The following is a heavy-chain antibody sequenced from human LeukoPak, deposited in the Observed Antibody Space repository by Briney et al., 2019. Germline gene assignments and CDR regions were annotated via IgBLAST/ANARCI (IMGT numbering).Heavy chain of an antibody. J-gene: IGHJ4*02. V-gene: IGHV3-74*01. CDR1: GFTFSNYW. CDR3: VRGSNGWSGFDF. D-gene: IGHD6-19*01. CDR2: IKYDGTST. Sequence: PGGSLRLSCAASGFTFSNYWMYWVRQAPGKGLVWVSRIKYDGTSTDYADSVKGRFTISRDNAKNTLYLQMNSLRAENTAIYYFVRGSNGWSGFDFWGQEPLVTVSS.